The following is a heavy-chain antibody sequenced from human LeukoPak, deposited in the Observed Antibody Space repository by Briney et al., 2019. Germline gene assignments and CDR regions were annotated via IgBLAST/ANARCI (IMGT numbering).Heavy chain of an antibody. V-gene: IGHV3-7*01. CDR2: IKEDGSEK. D-gene: IGHD1-26*01. CDR3: ARDKIVGATHFDY. Sequence: GGSLRLSCAASGFTFSSHWMSWVRQAPRKGLEWLANIKEDGSEKYYVDSVKGRFTISRDNAKNSLYLQMNSLRAEDTAVYYCARDKIVGATHFDYWGQGTLVTVSS. CDR1: GFTFSSHW. J-gene: IGHJ4*02.